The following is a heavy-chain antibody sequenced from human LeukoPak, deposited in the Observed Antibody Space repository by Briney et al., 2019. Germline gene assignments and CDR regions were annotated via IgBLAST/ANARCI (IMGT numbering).Heavy chain of an antibody. J-gene: IGHJ4*02. CDR2: IYYSGST. CDR1: GGSISSYY. V-gene: IGHV4-59*01. Sequence: SETLSLTCTVSGGSISSYYWSWIRQPPGKGLEWIGYIYYSGSTNYNPSLKSRVTISVDTSKNQFSLKLSSVTAADTAVYYCARGYDYVWGSYRYPFDYWGQGTLVTVSS. D-gene: IGHD3-16*02. CDR3: ARGYDYVWGSYRYPFDY.